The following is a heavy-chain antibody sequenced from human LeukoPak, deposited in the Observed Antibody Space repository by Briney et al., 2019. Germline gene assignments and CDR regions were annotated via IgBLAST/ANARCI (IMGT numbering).Heavy chain of an antibody. Sequence: GGSLRLSCAASGFTFSSYEMNWVRQAPGKGLEWVSYISSSSNTMYYADSVKGRFTISRDNAKNSLYLQMNSLRAEDTALYYCARDLLRFGELWENWFDPWGQGTLVTVSS. CDR2: ISSSSNTM. V-gene: IGHV3-48*03. J-gene: IGHJ5*02. CDR1: GFTFSSYE. D-gene: IGHD3-10*01. CDR3: ARDLLRFGELWENWFDP.